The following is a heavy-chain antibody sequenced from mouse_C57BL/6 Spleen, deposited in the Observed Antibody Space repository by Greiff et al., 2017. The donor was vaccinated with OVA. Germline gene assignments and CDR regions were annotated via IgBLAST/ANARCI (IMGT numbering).Heavy chain of an antibody. CDR1: GYTFTSYW. V-gene: IGHV1-55*01. CDR3: ARGGDDYNWYFDV. Sequence: QVQLQQSGAELVKPGASVKMSCKASGYTFTSYWITWVKQRPGQGLEWIGDIYPGSGSTNYNEKFKSKATLTVDTSSSTAYMQLSSLTSEDSAVYYCARGGDDYNWYFDVWGTGTTVTVSS. CDR2: IYPGSGST. D-gene: IGHD2-4*01. J-gene: IGHJ1*03.